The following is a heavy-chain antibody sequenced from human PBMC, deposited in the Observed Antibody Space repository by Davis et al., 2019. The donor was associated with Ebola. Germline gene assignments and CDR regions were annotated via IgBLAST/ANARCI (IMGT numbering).Heavy chain of an antibody. CDR3: AKSPVTSDYAMDV. D-gene: IGHD4-17*01. J-gene: IGHJ6*02. Sequence: GGSLRLSCAASGFTFSSYWMSWVRQAPGKGLEWVANIKQDGSEKYYVDSVKGRFTISRDNSKNTLYLQMNSLRAEDTAVYYCAKSPVTSDYAMDVWGQGTTVTVSS. CDR1: GFTFSSYW. V-gene: IGHV3-7*01. CDR2: IKQDGSEK.